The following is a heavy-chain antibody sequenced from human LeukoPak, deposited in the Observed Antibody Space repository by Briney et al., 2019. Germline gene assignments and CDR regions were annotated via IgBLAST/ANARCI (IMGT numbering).Heavy chain of an antibody. CDR2: IKLDGSEK. Sequence: GGSLRLSCVASGFTFGKYWMSWVRQAPGKGLKWVANIKLDGSEKNYVDSVKGRFTISRDNTKNSLYLQMNSLRAEDTAVFYCARDQYDTWSRRGNFDSWGQGTLVIVSS. V-gene: IGHV3-7*03. CDR1: GFTFGKYW. CDR3: ARDQYDTWSRRGNFDS. D-gene: IGHD3-3*01. J-gene: IGHJ4*02.